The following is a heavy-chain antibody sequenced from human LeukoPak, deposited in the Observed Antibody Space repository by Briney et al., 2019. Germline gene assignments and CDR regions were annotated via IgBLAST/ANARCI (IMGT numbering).Heavy chain of an antibody. CDR2: ISSSSSYI. CDR3: ARDFKTILGVVDY. D-gene: IGHD3-3*01. Sequence: GGSLRLSCAASGFTFSSYTMNWVRQAPGKGLEWVSSISSSSSYIYYADSVKGRFTISRDNAKNSLYLQMNILRAENTAVYYCARDFKTILGVVDYWGQGTLVTVSS. J-gene: IGHJ4*02. CDR1: GFTFSSYT. V-gene: IGHV3-21*01.